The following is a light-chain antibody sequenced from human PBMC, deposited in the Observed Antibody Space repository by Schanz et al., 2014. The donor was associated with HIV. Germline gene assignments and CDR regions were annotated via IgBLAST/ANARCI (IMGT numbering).Light chain of an antibody. CDR3: SSYAGSLPLV. V-gene: IGLV2-8*01. J-gene: IGLJ2*01. CDR2: EVS. CDR1: SSDVGDYNY. Sequence: QSVLTQPPSASGSPGQSVTISCTGTSSDVGDYNYVSWYQQHPGKAPKIMIFEVSKRPSGVPDRFSGSKSGNTASLTVSGLQAEDEADYYCSSYAGSLPLVFGGGTKLTVL.